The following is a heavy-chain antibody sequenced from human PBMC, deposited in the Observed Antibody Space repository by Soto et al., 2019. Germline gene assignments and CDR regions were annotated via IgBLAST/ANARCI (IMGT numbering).Heavy chain of an antibody. V-gene: IGHV4-30-2*01. Sequence: SETLSLTCAVSGGSISSGGYAWSWIRQPPGKGLEWIGYIYHSGSTYYNPSLKSRVTMSVDRSKNQFSLKLSSVTAADTAVYYCARVPDRWGQGTLVTVSS. D-gene: IGHD2-2*01. CDR1: GGSISSGGYA. J-gene: IGHJ5*02. CDR2: IYHSGST. CDR3: ARVPDR.